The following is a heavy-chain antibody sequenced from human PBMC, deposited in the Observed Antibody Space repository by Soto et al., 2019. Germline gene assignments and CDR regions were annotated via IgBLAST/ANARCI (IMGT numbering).Heavy chain of an antibody. V-gene: IGHV3-30-3*01. D-gene: IGHD3-10*01. J-gene: IGHJ4*02. CDR3: ATGAAFYYGTSRY. CDR1: AFTFSSYP. CDR2: ITKDGSNE. Sequence: QVHLVESGGGVVQPGRSLRLSCAASAFTFSSYPIHWVRQAPGKGLEWVAVITKDGSNEYYADSVRGRFTISRDHSKNTLYLQLNSLRTEDTAVYYCATGAAFYYGTSRYWGQGTLVTVSS.